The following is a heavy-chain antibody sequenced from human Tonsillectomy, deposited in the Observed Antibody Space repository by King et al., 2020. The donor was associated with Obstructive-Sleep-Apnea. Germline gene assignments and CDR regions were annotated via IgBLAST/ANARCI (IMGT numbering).Heavy chain of an antibody. CDR3: ARVAAIDFYYSGMDV. Sequence: QLVQSGAEVKKPGASVKVSCKASGYTFTSYYMHWVRQAPGQGLEWMGIINPSGGSTSYAQKFQGRVTMTRDTSTSTVYMELSSLRSEDTAVYYCARVAAIDFYYSGMDVWGQGTTVTVSS. J-gene: IGHJ6*02. CDR1: GYTFTSYY. CDR2: INPSGGST. V-gene: IGHV1-46*03. D-gene: IGHD5-12*01.